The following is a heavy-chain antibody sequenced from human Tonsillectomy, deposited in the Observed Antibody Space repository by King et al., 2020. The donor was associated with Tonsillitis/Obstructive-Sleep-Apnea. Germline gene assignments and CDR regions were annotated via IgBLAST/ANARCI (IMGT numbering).Heavy chain of an antibody. CDR3: ARDVGGRFGVAVHFDY. CDR1: GYTFTSYG. V-gene: IGHV1-18*01. J-gene: IGHJ4*02. Sequence: HVQLVESGAEVKKPGASVKVSCKASGYTFTSYGISWVRQAPGQGLEWMGWISAYNGNTNYAQKLQGRVTMTTDTSTSTAYLELRSLRSDDTAVYYCARDVGGRFGVAVHFDYWGQGTLVTVSS. D-gene: IGHD3-16*01. CDR2: ISAYNGNT.